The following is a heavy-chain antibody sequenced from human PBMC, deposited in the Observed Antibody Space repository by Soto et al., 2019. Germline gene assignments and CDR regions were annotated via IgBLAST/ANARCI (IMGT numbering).Heavy chain of an antibody. D-gene: IGHD6-19*01. CDR1: GGTFSSYA. CDR3: SRDSFTVAGSWYAFDI. J-gene: IGHJ3*02. Sequence: SVKVSCKASGGTFSSYAISWVRQAPGQGLEWMGGIIPIFGTANYAQKFQGRVTITADESTSTAYMELSSLRSEDTAVYYCSRDSFTVAGSWYAFDIWGQGTMVTVSS. CDR2: IIPIFGTA. V-gene: IGHV1-69*13.